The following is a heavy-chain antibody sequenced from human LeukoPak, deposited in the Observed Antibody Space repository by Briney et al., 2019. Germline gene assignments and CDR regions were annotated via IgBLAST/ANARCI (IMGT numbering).Heavy chain of an antibody. CDR1: GFTFSSYA. CDR3: ASLNTSPMTGQQLYYYYGMDV. V-gene: IGHV3-23*01. CDR2: ISGSGGST. J-gene: IGHJ6*02. Sequence: GGSLRLSCAASGFTFSSYAMSCVRQAPGKGLEWVSAISGSGGSTYYADSVKGRFTISRDNSKNTLYLQMNSLRAEDTAVYYCASLNTSPMTGQQLYYYYGMDVWGQGTTVTVSS. D-gene: IGHD6-13*01.